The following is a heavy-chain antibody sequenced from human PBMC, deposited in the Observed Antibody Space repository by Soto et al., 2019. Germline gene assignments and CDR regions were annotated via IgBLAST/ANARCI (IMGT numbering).Heavy chain of an antibody. CDR2: IFHTGNT. CDR1: GDSFSSYY. V-gene: IGHV4-59*01. Sequence: SETLSLTCTVSGDSFSSYYWTWIRQPPGKRLEWVAYIFHTGNTNYNPSLKSRVTISVDTSKNQFSLKLRSVTPADTAVYYCAALDGALDYRGPGTLVTVSS. D-gene: IGHD3-10*01. CDR3: AALDGALDY. J-gene: IGHJ4*02.